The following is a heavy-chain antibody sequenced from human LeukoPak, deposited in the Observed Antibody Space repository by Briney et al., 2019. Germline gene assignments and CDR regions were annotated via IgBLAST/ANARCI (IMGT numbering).Heavy chain of an antibody. Sequence: GGSLRLSCAASGFTFSSYSMNWVRQAPGKGLEWVSSISSSSSYIYYADSVKGRFTISRDNAKNSLYLQMNSLRAEDTAVYYCARDGIAYCGGDCYVYYFDYWGQGTLVTVSS. CDR2: ISSSSSYI. CDR3: ARDGIAYCGGDCYVYYFDY. CDR1: GFTFSSYS. J-gene: IGHJ4*02. D-gene: IGHD2-21*02. V-gene: IGHV3-21*01.